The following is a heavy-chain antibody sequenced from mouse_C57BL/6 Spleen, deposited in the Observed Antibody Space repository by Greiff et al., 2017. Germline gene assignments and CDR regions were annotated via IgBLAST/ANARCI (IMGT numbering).Heavy chain of an antibody. Sequence: QVQLQQPGAELVKPGASVKISCKASGYTFTSYWITWVKQRPGQGLEWIGDIYPGSGSTNYNEKFKSKATLTVDTSSSTAYMQLSSLTSEDSAVYYSARGNYGNYVNYYALDDWGQGTSVTVSS. D-gene: IGHD2-1*01. CDR1: GYTFTSYW. V-gene: IGHV1-55*01. CDR3: ARGNYGNYVNYYALDD. CDR2: IYPGSGST. J-gene: IGHJ4*01.